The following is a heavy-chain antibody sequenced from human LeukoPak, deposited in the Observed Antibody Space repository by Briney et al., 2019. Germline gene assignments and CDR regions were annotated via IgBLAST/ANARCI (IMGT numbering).Heavy chain of an antibody. D-gene: IGHD4-23*01. CDR3: ASQVGGTYSYDS. J-gene: IGHJ5*01. CDR1: GGSISTSSYY. CDR2: IFYSGST. V-gene: IGHV4-39*07. Sequence: SETLSLTCTVSGGSISTSSYYWGWVRQPPGKGLEWIGNIFYSGSTYYSPSLKSRVTISLDTSRNQFSLKLNSVTAADMGVFYCASQVGGTYSYDSWGQGTLVTVSS.